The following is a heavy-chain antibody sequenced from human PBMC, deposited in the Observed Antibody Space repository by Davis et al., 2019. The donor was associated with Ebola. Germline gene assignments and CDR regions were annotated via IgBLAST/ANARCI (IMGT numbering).Heavy chain of an antibody. J-gene: IGHJ6*02. Sequence: ASVKVSCKASGYTFTSYAMTWVRQAPGQRLEWMGWINAGNGKTKYSQKFQGRVTITADKSTNTAYMEMSSLRSEDTAVYYCSRENYYDSSGYYFMYYYYGMDVWGQGTTVTVSS. D-gene: IGHD3-22*01. V-gene: IGHV1-3*01. CDR2: INAGNGKT. CDR1: GYTFTSYA. CDR3: SRENYYDSSGYYFMYYYYGMDV.